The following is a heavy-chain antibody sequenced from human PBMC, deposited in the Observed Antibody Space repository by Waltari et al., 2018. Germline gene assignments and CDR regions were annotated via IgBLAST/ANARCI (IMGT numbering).Heavy chain of an antibody. V-gene: IGHV3-7*01. J-gene: IGHJ4*02. D-gene: IGHD1-7*01. CDR2: IKQDGSEK. CDR3: ARDNRDPYNWNFGPYWY. CDR1: GFTFSSYW. Sequence: EVQLVESGGGLVQPGGSLRLSCAASGFTFSSYWMSWVRQAPGKGLEWVANIKQDGSEKYYVDSVKGRFTISRDNAKNSLYLQMNSLRAEDTAVYYCARDNRDPYNWNFGPYWYWGQGTLVTVSS.